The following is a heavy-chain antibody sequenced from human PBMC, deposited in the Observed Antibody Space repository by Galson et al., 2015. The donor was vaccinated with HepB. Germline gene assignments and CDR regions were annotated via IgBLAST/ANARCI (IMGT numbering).Heavy chain of an antibody. J-gene: IGHJ4*02. CDR3: ARRGISSSWYMDPMYDY. CDR2: INSGSNTI. V-gene: IGHV3-48*04. D-gene: IGHD6-13*01. Sequence: SLRLSCAASGFTFSDYSMNWVRQAPGKGLEWVSYINSGSNTIYYADSVKGRFTISRDNAKNSLYLQMNSLRAEDTAVYYCARRGISSSWYMDPMYDYWGQGTLAIVSS. CDR1: GFTFSDYS.